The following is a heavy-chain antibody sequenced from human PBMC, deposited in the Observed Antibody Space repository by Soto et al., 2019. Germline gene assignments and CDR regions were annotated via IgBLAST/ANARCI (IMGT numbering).Heavy chain of an antibody. CDR3: ARAVTEANYYYCGMDV. D-gene: IGHD1-26*01. Sequence: QLQLQESGSGLVKPSQTLSLTCAVSGGSISSGGYSWSWIRQPPGKGLEWIGYIYHSGSTYYNPSLQSRVTISVDRSNNQFSLKLSSVTAADTAVYYCARAVTEANYYYCGMDVWGQGTTVTVSS. J-gene: IGHJ6*02. CDR1: GGSISSGGYS. V-gene: IGHV4-30-2*01. CDR2: IYHSGST.